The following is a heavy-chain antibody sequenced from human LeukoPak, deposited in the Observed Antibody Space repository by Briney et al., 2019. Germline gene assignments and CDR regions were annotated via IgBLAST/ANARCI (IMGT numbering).Heavy chain of an antibody. V-gene: IGHV3-7*01. CDR1: GFTFSSFP. J-gene: IGHJ3*02. CDR3: ARRYFDWFLGAGGSLDI. D-gene: IGHD3-9*01. Sequence: GGSLRLSCAASGFTFSSFPMHWVRQAPGKGLEWVVNIKQDGSEKYYVDSVKGRFTISRDNANDSVYLQMNSLRAEDTAVYYCARRYFDWFLGAGGSLDIWGQGTMVTVSS. CDR2: IKQDGSEK.